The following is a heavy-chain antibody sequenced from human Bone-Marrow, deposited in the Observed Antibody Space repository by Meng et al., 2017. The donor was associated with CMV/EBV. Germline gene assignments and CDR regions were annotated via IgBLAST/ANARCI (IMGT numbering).Heavy chain of an antibody. J-gene: IGHJ4*02. V-gene: IGHV1-46*01. CDR2: INPSGGST. D-gene: IGHD3-10*01. CDR1: GYTFTSYY. CDR3: ARDQSLGYYYGSGSSILY. Sequence: ASVMVSCKASGYTFTSYYMHWVRQAPGQGLEWMGIINPSGGSTSYAQKFQGRVTMTRDTSTSTVYMELSSLRSEDTAVYYCARDQSLGYYYGSGSSILYWGQGTLVTVSS.